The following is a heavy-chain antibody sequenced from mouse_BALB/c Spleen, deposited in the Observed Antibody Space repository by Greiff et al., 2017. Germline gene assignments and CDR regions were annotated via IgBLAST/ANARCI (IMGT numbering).Heavy chain of an antibody. CDR2: IDPYYGGT. CDR1: GYTFTDYV. J-gene: IGHJ4*01. CDR3: ARLDGYAMDY. V-gene: IGHV1S45*01. D-gene: IGHD2-2*01. Sequence: VQLQQSGPELVKPGASVKMSCKASGYTFTDYVISWVKQSNGKSLEWIGNIDPYYGGTSYNQKFKGKATLTVDKSSSTAYMQLKSLTSEDSAVYYCARLDGYAMDYWGQGTSVTVSS.